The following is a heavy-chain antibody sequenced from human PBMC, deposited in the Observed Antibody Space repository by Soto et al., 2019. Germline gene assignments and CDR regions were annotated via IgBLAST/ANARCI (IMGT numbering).Heavy chain of an antibody. J-gene: IGHJ6*02. CDR3: ARDSGGMDV. V-gene: IGHV1-3*01. CDR1: EYTFTTYP. Sequence: ASVKVSCKASEYTFTTYPIHWVRQAPGQRLEYMGWINPGNGITKYSQKFQARVTITRDTSASTAYMELSSLRSEDTAVYYCARDSGGMDVWGQGTTVTVSS. CDR2: INPGNGIT.